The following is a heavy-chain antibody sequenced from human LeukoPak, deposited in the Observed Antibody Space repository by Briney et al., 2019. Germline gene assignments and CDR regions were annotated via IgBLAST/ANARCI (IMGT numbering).Heavy chain of an antibody. V-gene: IGHV1-69*13. CDR1: GGTFSSYA. CDR3: AAVLRYFDWSLTETYLDY. CDR2: IIPIFGTA. D-gene: IGHD3-9*01. Sequence: SVKVSCKASGGTFSSYAISWVRQAPGQGLEWMGGIIPIFGTANYAQKFQGRVTITADESTSTAYMELSSLRSEDTAVYYCAAVLRYFDWSLTETYLDYWGQGTLVTVSS. J-gene: IGHJ4*02.